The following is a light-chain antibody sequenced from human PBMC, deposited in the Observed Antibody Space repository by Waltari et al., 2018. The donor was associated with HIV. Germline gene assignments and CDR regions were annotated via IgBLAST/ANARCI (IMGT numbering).Light chain of an antibody. J-gene: IGLJ2*01. CDR1: SSNIGSNT. Sequence: QSVLTQPPSASGTPGQTVTIPCSGSSSNIGSNTVNWYQHLPGTAPKLLIYSTNQRPSGVPARFSGSKSGTSASLAISGLQSEVEADYYCAAWDDSLNGVVFGGGTKLTVL. CDR2: STN. CDR3: AAWDDSLNGVV. V-gene: IGLV1-44*01.